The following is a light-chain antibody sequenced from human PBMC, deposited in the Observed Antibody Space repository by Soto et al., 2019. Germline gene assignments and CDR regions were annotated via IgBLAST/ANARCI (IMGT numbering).Light chain of an antibody. CDR3: MQGVQTPLT. Sequence: DIVMTQSPFSLPVTPGEPASISCRSSQSLLHSNGYNYLEWYVQKPGQSPHLLIYWDSNRASVVPDRFIGGGAGTDFALKISGVVGEGVGVYYCMQGVQTPLTFGEGTKVEIK. CDR2: WDS. CDR1: QSLLHSNGYNY. J-gene: IGKJ4*01. V-gene: IGKV2-28*01.